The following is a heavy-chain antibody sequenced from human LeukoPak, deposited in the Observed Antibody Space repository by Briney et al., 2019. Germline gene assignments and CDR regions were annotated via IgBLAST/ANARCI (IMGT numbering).Heavy chain of an antibody. CDR1: GFTFSSYE. CDR2: ISSSGSII. Sequence: GGSLRLSCAASGFTFSSYEMNWVGQAPGKGLEWVSYISSSGSIIYYADSVKGRFTISRDNSKNTLYLQMNSLRAEDTAVYYCAKDLDPDLWFGDPSDSWGQGTLVTVSS. J-gene: IGHJ5*01. D-gene: IGHD3-10*01. V-gene: IGHV3-48*03. CDR3: AKDLDPDLWFGDPSDS.